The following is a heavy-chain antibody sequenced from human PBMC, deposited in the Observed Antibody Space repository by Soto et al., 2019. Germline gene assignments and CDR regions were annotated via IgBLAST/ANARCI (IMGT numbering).Heavy chain of an antibody. CDR2: ISSSGSTI. V-gene: IGHV3-11*01. CDR3: ARMYYDFWSGYYIDY. D-gene: IGHD3-3*01. CDR1: GFTFSDYY. Sequence: PGGSLRLSCAASGFTFSDYYMSWIRQAPGKGLEWVSYISSSGSTIYYADSVKGRFTISRDNAKNSLYLQMNSLRAEDTAVYYCARMYYDFWSGYYIDYWGQGTLVTVSS. J-gene: IGHJ4*02.